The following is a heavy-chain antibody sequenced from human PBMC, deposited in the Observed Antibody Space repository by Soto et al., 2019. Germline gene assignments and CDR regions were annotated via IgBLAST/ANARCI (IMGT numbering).Heavy chain of an antibody. Sequence: SETLSLTCAVYGGSFSGYYWSWIRQPPGKGLEWIGEINHSGSTNYNPSLKSRVTISVDTSKNQFSLKLSSVTAADTAVYYCAGGLGSVVAWLDPGGQETLVTVSS. D-gene: IGHD3-10*01. J-gene: IGHJ5*02. CDR3: AGGLGSVVAWLDP. V-gene: IGHV4-34*01. CDR2: INHSGST. CDR1: GGSFSGYY.